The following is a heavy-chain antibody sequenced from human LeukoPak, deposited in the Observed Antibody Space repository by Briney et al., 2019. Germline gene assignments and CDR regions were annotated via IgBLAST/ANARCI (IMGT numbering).Heavy chain of an antibody. CDR1: GGSNNSSSYY. Sequence: PSETLSLTCTVSGGSNNSSSYYWGWIRQPPGKGLEWIGSIYYSGTSYYNPSLKSRVTISVDTSKNQFSLKLSSVTAADTAVYYCARQEGGAARGNFDYWGQGTLVTVSS. J-gene: IGHJ4*02. D-gene: IGHD6-6*01. V-gene: IGHV4-39*01. CDR2: IYYSGTS. CDR3: ARQEGGAARGNFDY.